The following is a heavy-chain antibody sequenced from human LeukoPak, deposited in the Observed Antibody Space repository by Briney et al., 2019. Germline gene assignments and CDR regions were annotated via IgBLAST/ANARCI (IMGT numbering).Heavy chain of an antibody. J-gene: IGHJ5*02. CDR2: IYHGGSS. CDR1: GGSISRGLYS. D-gene: IGHD2-2*01. Sequence: KTSQTRSLTCAVSGGSISRGLYSWSWIRHPPGKGLEWIGYIYHGGSSYYNPSLKSRVTLSLDRSKNQFSLRLSSVNAADTAVYYCARDTDGTSSEFDPWGQGILVTVSS. V-gene: IGHV4-30-2*01. CDR3: ARDTDGTSSEFDP.